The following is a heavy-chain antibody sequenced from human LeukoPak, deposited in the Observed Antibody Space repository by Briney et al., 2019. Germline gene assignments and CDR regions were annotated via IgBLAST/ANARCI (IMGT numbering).Heavy chain of an antibody. CDR3: AKDRAAVAGSVDY. J-gene: IGHJ4*02. CDR2: ISGSGGST. D-gene: IGHD6-19*01. V-gene: IGHV3-23*01. CDR1: GFTFSSYA. Sequence: GGSLRLSCAASGFTFSSYAMSWVRQAPGEGLEWVSAISGSGGSTYYADSVKGRFTITRDNNKNTLYLQMNSLRAEDTAVYYCAKDRAAVAGSVDYWGQGTLVTVSS.